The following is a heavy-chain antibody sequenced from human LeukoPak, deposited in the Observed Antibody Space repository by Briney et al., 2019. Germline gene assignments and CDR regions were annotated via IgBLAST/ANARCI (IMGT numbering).Heavy chain of an antibody. CDR3: ARLGAAYSSSWYDGMDV. CDR1: GYSFTRYW. CDR2: IYPGDSDT. V-gene: IGHV5-51*01. J-gene: IGHJ6*02. D-gene: IGHD6-13*01. Sequence: GESLKISCKGSGYSFTRYWIGWVRQMPGKGLEWMGIIYPGDSDTRYSPSFQGQVTISADKSISTAYLQWSSLKASDTAMYYCARLGAAYSSSWYDGMDVWGQGTTVTVSS.